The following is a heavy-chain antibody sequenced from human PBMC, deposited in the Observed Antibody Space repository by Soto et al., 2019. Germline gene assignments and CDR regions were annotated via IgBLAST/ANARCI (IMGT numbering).Heavy chain of an antibody. CDR3: ARASYYGGDCYSGSWFDP. D-gene: IGHD2-21*02. CDR1: GGSISSGDYY. J-gene: IGHJ5*02. Sequence: SETLSLTCTVSGGSISSGDYYWSWIRQPPGKGLEWIGYIYYSGSTYYNPSLKSRVTMSVDTSKNQFSLKLSSVTAADTAVYYCARASYYGGDCYSGSWFDPWGQGTLVTVS. V-gene: IGHV4-30-4*01. CDR2: IYYSGST.